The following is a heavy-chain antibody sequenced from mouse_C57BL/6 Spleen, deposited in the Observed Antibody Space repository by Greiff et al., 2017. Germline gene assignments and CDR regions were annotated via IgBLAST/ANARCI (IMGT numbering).Heavy chain of an antibody. D-gene: IGHD4-1*02. CDR2: IDPETGGT. CDR3: TINWDGRYFDY. J-gene: IGHJ2*01. CDR1: GYTFTDYE. Sequence: VKVVESGAELVRPGASVTLSCKASGYTFTDYEMHWVKQTPVHGLEWIGAIDPETGGTAYNQKFKGKAILTPDKSSSTAYMELRSLTSEDSAVYYCTINWDGRYFDYWGQGTTLTVSS. V-gene: IGHV1-15*01.